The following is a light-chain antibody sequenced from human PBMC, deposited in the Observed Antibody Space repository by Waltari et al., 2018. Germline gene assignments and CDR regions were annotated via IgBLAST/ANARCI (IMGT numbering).Light chain of an antibody. V-gene: IGKV3-15*01. CDR3: HQYNNWPPWT. CDR1: QSVRNN. Sequence: EIVMTQSPATLSVSPGERDTLSCRASQSVRNNLVWYQQKPGQAPRLLIYDASTRVTGVPAWFSSGGAATEFTLTISSLQSEDDAVYYCHQYNNWPPWTFGQGTKVEIK. J-gene: IGKJ1*01. CDR2: DAS.